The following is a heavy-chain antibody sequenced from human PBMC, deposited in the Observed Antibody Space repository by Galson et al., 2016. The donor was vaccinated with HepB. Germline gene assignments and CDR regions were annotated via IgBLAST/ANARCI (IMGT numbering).Heavy chain of an antibody. D-gene: IGHD3-10*01. CDR2: IKSKADGGTR. Sequence: SLRLSCAASGFTFSNAWMSWVRQAPGKGLKWVGRIKSKADGGTRDYAAPVKGRFTISRDDSKNTLYLQMKSLKTEDTAVYYCITDVGSRSTLLSGYYYYGMDVWGQGTTVTVSS. CDR3: ITDVGSRSTLLSGYYYYGMDV. J-gene: IGHJ6*02. CDR1: GFTFSNAW. V-gene: IGHV3-15*01.